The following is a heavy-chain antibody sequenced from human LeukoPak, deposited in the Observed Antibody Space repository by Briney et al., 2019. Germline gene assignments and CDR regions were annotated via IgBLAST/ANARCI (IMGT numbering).Heavy chain of an antibody. V-gene: IGHV3-43*01. D-gene: IGHD6-13*01. CDR3: ARASRDSGSWFKVFLH. CDR2: ITWDGGST. Sequence: GGSLRLSCAASGFTFDDYTMHWVRQAPGKGLEWVSLITWDGGSTYYADSVKGRFTISRDNAKNSLYLQMNSLRAEDTAVYYCARASRDSGSWFKVFLHWGQGTLVTVSS. J-gene: IGHJ4*02. CDR1: GFTFDDYT.